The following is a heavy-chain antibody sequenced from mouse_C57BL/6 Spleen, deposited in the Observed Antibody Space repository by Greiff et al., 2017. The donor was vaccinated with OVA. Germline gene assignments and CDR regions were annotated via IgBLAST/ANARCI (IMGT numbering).Heavy chain of an antibody. CDR3: AGYGSSWSY. CDR1: GYTFTDYY. V-gene: IGHV1-26*01. D-gene: IGHD1-1*01. J-gene: IGHJ2*01. Sequence: VQLQQSGPELVKPGASVKISCKASGYTFTDYYMNWVKQSHGKSLEWIGDINPNNGGTSYNQKFKGKATLTVDKSSSTAYMELRSLTSEDSAVYYCAGYGSSWSYWGQGTTLTVSS. CDR2: INPNNGGT.